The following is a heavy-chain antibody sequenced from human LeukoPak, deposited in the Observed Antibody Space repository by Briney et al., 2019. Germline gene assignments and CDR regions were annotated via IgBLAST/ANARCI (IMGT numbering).Heavy chain of an antibody. V-gene: IGHV4-31*03. CDR1: GGSISSGGYY. J-gene: IGHJ5*02. CDR2: IYYSGST. CDR3: AREKSSTSYVTHNWFDP. D-gene: IGHD2-2*01. Sequence: SSETLSLTCTVSGGSISSGGYYWSWIRQHPGQGLEWIGYIYYSGSTYYNPSLKSRVTISVDTSKNQFSLKLSSVTAADTAVYYCAREKSSTSYVTHNWFDPWGQGTQVTVSS.